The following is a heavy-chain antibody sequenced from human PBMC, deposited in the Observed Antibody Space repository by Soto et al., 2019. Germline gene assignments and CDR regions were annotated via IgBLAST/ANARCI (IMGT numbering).Heavy chain of an antibody. V-gene: IGHV4-59*08. CDR1: GGSISSYY. D-gene: IGHD3-10*01. J-gene: IGHJ5*02. CDR2: IYYSGST. Sequence: PSETLSLTCTVSGGSISSYYWSWIRQPPGKGLEWIGYIYYSGSTNYNPSLKSRVTISVDTSKNQFSLKLSSVTAADTAVYYCARATSYGSGSYYRATWFDPWGQGTLVTVS. CDR3: ARATSYGSGSYYRATWFDP.